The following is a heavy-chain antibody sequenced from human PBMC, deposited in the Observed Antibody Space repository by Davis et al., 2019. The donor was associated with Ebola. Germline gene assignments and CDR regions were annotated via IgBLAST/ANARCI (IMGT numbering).Heavy chain of an antibody. V-gene: IGHV3-30*04. D-gene: IGHD3-3*01. CDR3: AVWSGAYYNGMDV. CDR1: GFTFSSYA. Sequence: GESLKISCAASGFTFSSYAMHWVRQAPGKGLEWVAVISYDGSNKYYADSVKGRFTISRDNSKNTQYLQMNSLRAEDTAVYYCAVWSGAYYNGMDVWGQGTTVTVSS. CDR2: ISYDGSNK. J-gene: IGHJ6*02.